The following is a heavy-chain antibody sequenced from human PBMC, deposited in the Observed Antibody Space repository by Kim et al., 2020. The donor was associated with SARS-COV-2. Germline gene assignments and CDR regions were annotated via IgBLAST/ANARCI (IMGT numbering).Heavy chain of an antibody. Sequence: ASVKVSCKASGYTFTSYVMHWVRQAPGQGLEWMGWINAGNGNTKYSQKFQDRVTITKDTSASAAYMELSSLRSEDTAVYYCARVGSSSRNYPWDYWGQGTVVTVSS. J-gene: IGHJ4*02. CDR3: ARVGSSSRNYPWDY. CDR1: GYTFTSYV. CDR2: INAGNGNT. D-gene: IGHD1-7*01. V-gene: IGHV1-3*01.